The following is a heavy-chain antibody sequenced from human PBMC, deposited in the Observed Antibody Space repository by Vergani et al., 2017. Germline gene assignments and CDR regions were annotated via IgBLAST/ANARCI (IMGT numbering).Heavy chain of an antibody. Sequence: EVQLVESGGGLIQPGRSLRLSCAASGFSFGDYAMTWVRQAPGKGLEWVAFIRNKAYGGTSEYSASVKGRITISRYDTKRLAYLQMSGLKNEDTAVYFCSRGRGYRFGYSDYWGQGTLVTVSS. CDR2: IRNKAYGGTS. CDR3: SRGRGYRFGYSDY. CDR1: GFSFGDYA. V-gene: IGHV3-49*04. J-gene: IGHJ4*02. D-gene: IGHD5-18*01.